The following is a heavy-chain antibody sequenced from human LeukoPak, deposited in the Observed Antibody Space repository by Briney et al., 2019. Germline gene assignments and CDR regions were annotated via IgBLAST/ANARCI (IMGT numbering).Heavy chain of an antibody. CDR2: IYYSGST. V-gene: IGHV4-59*08. CDR1: GGSISSDY. J-gene: IGHJ5*02. Sequence: PSGTLSLTCTVSGGSISSDYWSWIRQPPGKGLEWIGYIYYSGSTNYNPSLKSRVTISVDTSKNQFSLKLSSVTAADTAVYYCARGIAVSGTGVRFDPWGQGTLVTVSS. CDR3: ARGIAVSGTGVRFDP. D-gene: IGHD6-19*01.